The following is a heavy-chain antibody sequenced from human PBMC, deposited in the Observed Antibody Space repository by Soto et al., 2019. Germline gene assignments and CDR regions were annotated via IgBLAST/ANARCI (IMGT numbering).Heavy chain of an antibody. CDR2: ISSSSSYI. Sequence: GGSLRLSCAASGFTFSSYSMNWVRQAPGKGLEWVSSISSSSSYIYYADSVKGRFTISRDNAKNSLYLQMNSLRDEDTAVYYCARESDCISTSCYGMDVWGQGTTVTSP. J-gene: IGHJ6*02. CDR1: GFTFSSYS. V-gene: IGHV3-21*01. CDR3: ARESDCISTSCYGMDV. D-gene: IGHD2-2*01.